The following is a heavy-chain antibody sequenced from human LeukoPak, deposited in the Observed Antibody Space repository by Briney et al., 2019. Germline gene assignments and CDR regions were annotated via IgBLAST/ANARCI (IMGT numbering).Heavy chain of an antibody. Sequence: ASGKVSCKASGYTFTSYGISWVRQAPGQGVEWMGWISAYNGNTNSAQRVQGRVTMTTDTSTSTADMELRSLRSDDTAVYYCARGGDPYYDDSSGYYETWGQGTLVTVSS. CDR2: ISAYNGNT. CDR1: GYTFTSYG. J-gene: IGHJ4*02. D-gene: IGHD3-22*01. CDR3: ARGGDPYYDDSSGYYET. V-gene: IGHV1-18*01.